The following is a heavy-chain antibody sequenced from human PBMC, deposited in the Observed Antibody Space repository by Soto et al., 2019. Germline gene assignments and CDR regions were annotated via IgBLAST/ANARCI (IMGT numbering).Heavy chain of an antibody. J-gene: IGHJ4*02. V-gene: IGHV4-59*01. Sequence: QVQLQESGPGLVKPSETLSLTCTVSGGSISTSYWSWIRQPPGKGLEWLGYVYYIGSTKYNPSLKNRVTIPVDTSQNQFSLKLESVSAADTDLYYCARDASGLYFWDGPWYFESWGQGTLVTVSS. D-gene: IGHD3-16*01. CDR2: VYYIGST. CDR3: ARDASGLYFWDGPWYFES. CDR1: GGSISTSY.